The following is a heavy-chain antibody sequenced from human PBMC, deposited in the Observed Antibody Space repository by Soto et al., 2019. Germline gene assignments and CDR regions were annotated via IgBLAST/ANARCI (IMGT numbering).Heavy chain of an antibody. V-gene: IGHV1-69*01. J-gene: IGHJ3*02. CDR1: GGTFSSYA. D-gene: IGHD2-15*01. CDR2: IIPIFGTA. Sequence: QVQLVQSGAEVKKPGSPVKVSCKASGGTFSSYAISWVRQAPGQGLEWMGGIIPIFGTANYAQKFQGRVTITADESTRTAYMELSTLRSEETAVYYCATREVVVVADDACDIWGQGTMVTVGS. CDR3: ATREVVVVADDACDI.